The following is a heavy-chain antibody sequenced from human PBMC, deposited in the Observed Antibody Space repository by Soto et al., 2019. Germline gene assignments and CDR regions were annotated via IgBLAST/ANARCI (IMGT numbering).Heavy chain of an antibody. D-gene: IGHD2-2*01. CDR3: ARVAVLPGAMSEYYYYMDV. Sequence: GGSLRLSCAASGFTISTFWMTWVRQAPGKGLEWVANIKQDGSQMYYVDSVKGRFTISRDNAKNSLYLQTSSLRAEDTAVYYCARVAVLPGAMSEYYYYMDVWGKGTTVTVSS. J-gene: IGHJ6*03. CDR1: GFTISTFW. CDR2: IKQDGSQM. V-gene: IGHV3-7*01.